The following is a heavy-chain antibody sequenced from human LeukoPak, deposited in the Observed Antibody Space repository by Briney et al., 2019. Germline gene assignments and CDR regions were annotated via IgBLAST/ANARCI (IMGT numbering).Heavy chain of an antibody. D-gene: IGHD6-19*01. CDR2: FYYSGST. V-gene: IGHV4-59*01. Sequence: SETLSLTCTVSGGSISNYYWNWIRQPPGKGLEWIGYFYYSGSTKYNSSLKSRVTKSVDTSKNQFSLKLSSVTAADTAVYYCARDRAVAGFDYWGQGTLVTVSS. J-gene: IGHJ4*02. CDR1: GGSISNYY. CDR3: ARDRAVAGFDY.